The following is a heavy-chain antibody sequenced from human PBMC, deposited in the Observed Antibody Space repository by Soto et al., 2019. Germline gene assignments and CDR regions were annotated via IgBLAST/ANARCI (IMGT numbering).Heavy chain of an antibody. J-gene: IGHJ1*01. CDR1: GYTFTSYG. D-gene: IGHD4-17*01. V-gene: IGHV1-18*01. CDR2: ISAYNGNT. CDR3: ARRYDDYGDYGSDFQH. Sequence: ASVKVSCKASGYTFTSYGISWVRQAPGQGLEWMGWISAYNGNTNYAQKIQGRVTMTTDTSTSTAYMELRSLRSDDTAVYYCARRYDDYGDYGSDFQHWGQGTLVTVSS.